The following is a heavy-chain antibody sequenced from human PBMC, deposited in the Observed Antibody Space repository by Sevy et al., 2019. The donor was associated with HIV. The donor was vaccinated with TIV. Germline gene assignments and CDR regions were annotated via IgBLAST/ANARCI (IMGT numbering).Heavy chain of an antibody. J-gene: IGHJ6*02. Sequence: GESLKISCKGAGYSFTNYWIGWVRQMPGKGLEWMGIIYPGDSDTRYSQSFQGQVTISADKSISTAYLQWSSLRASDTAMYYCARFGSYRLSYYGMDVWGQGTTVTVSS. CDR3: ARFGSYRLSYYGMDV. CDR2: IYPGDSDT. V-gene: IGHV5-51*01. CDR1: GYSFTNYW. D-gene: IGHD2-15*01.